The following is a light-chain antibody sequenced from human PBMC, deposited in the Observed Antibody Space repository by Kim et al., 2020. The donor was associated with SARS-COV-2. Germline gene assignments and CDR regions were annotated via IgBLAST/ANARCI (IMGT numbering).Light chain of an antibody. CDR1: KMGDKY. J-gene: IGLJ3*02. Sequence: SYELTQRPSVSVSPGQTASITCSGDKMGDKYVSWYQQSPGQSPVLVIYQDTKRPSGIPARFSGSNSGNTATLTISGTQTMDQADYYCQAWDSSTKGGFGG. CDR2: QDT. CDR3: QAWDSSTKGG. V-gene: IGLV3-1*01.